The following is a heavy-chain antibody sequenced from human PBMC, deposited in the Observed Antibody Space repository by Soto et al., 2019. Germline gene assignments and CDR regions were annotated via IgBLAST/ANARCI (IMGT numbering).Heavy chain of an antibody. Sequence: QVQLVESGGGVVQPGRSLRLSCAASGFTCSSHGMHWVRQAPGKGLEWVAVIWYDGSNKYYADSVKGRFTISRDNSKNTLYLQMNSLRAEDTAVSYCARWSDNKVFYPWGQGTLVTVSS. CDR1: GFTCSSHG. V-gene: IGHV3-33*01. CDR2: IWYDGSNK. CDR3: ARWSDNKVFYP. J-gene: IGHJ5*02. D-gene: IGHD1-1*01.